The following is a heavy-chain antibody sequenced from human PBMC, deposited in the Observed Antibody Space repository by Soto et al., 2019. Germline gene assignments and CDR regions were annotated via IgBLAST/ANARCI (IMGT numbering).Heavy chain of an antibody. D-gene: IGHD5-18*01. CDR3: TRAGRYSYVNWFDP. CDR1: GFTFTHYW. V-gene: IGHV3-74*01. CDR2: ISSDGSNT. Sequence: EVQLVESGGGLVQPGGSLRLSCVASGFTFTHYWMHWVRQAPGKGLVWVSYISSDGSNTNYADSVKGRFTISRDNAKNTLYLQMNSLRAEDTALYYCTRAGRYSYVNWFDPWGQGTLVTVSS. J-gene: IGHJ5*02.